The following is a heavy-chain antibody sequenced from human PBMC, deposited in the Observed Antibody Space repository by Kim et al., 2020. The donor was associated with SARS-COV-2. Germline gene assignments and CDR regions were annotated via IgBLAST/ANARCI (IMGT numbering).Heavy chain of an antibody. V-gene: IGHV3-23*01. CDR2: ISGSGKNT. CDR3: AKDSASSGWSSGGFYS. J-gene: IGHJ5*01. Sequence: GGSLRLSCAVSGFTFSNYAMSWVRQAPGKGLEWVSGISGSGKNTFYADSVKGRFTVSRDNSKNTLYLQINNLRAEDTAVYYCAKDSASSGWSSGGFYSWG. CDR1: GFTFSNYA. D-gene: IGHD6-19*01.